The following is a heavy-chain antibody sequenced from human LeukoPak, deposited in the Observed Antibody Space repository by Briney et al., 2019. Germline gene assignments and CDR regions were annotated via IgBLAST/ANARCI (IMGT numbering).Heavy chain of an antibody. D-gene: IGHD5-18*01. CDR1: GYTFTSYD. J-gene: IGHJ6*02. CDR3: ARGRQLWLYYYYGMDV. Sequence: SVKVSCKASGYTFTSYDINCVRHATGQGLEWMGWMNPNSGNTGYAQKFQGRVTMTRNTSISTAYMELSSLRSEDTAVYYCARGRQLWLYYYYGMDVWGQGTTVTVSS. V-gene: IGHV1-8*01. CDR2: MNPNSGNT.